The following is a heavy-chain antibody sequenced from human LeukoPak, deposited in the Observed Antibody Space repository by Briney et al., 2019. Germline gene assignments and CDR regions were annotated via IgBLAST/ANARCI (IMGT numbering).Heavy chain of an antibody. V-gene: IGHV3-23*01. CDR3: AKVYFRSSGVLDAFDI. Sequence: PGGSLRLSCAASGFTFSSYGMSWVRQAPGKGLEWVSLISGSGVRTYYADSVKGRFTISRDNSKNTLFLQMNSLRAEDTAVFYCAKVYFRSSGVLDAFDIWGQGTMVTVSS. J-gene: IGHJ3*02. CDR2: ISGSGVRT. D-gene: IGHD3-22*01. CDR1: GFTFSSYG.